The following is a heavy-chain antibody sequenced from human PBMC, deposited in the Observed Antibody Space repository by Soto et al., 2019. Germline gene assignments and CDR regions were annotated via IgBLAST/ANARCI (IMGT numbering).Heavy chain of an antibody. CDR2: VHESGST. CDR3: ARGTRALITSFFAY. V-gene: IGHV4-59*03. D-gene: IGHD1-20*01. Sequence: PSETLSLTCSVSGDAISNYYWSWMRQTPGRGLEWIGCVHESGSTDYNPSLKGRVTISLHTSKSQFSLSLRSATAADTATYYCARGTRALITSFFAYWGQGIPVTVS. CDR1: GDAISNYY. J-gene: IGHJ4*02.